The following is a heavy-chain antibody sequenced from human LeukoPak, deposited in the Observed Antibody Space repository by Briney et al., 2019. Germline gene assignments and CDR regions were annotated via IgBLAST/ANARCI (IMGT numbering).Heavy chain of an antibody. D-gene: IGHD6-13*01. CDR1: GYAFISYY. CDR3: ARYSSSWYLYDY. V-gene: IGHV1-18*04. Sequence: ASVKVSCKASGYAFISYYMHWVRQAPGQGLEWMGIIAYNGNTYYAENLQGRVTMTTDSSTNTAYMELRNLRSDDTAVYYCARYSSSWYLYDYWGQGTLVTVSS. CDR2: IIAYNGNT. J-gene: IGHJ4*02.